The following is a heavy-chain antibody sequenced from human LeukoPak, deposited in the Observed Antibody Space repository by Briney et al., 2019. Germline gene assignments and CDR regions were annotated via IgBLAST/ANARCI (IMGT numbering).Heavy chain of an antibody. CDR2: INHSGST. CDR3: ARASRRGYSSGWYLAPRLAFDI. CDR1: GGSFSDYY. Sequence: PSETLSLTCAVYGGSFSDYYWSWIRQPPGKGLEWIGEINHSGSTNYNPSLKSRVTISVDTSKNQFSLKLSSVTAADTAVYYCARASRRGYSSGWYLAPRLAFDIWGQGTMVTVSS. D-gene: IGHD6-19*01. J-gene: IGHJ3*02. V-gene: IGHV4-34*01.